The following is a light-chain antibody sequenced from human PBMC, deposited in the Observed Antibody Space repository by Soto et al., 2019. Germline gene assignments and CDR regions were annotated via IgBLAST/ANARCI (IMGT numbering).Light chain of an antibody. J-gene: IGKJ1*01. CDR3: QQYSIYSRWP. CDR2: DAS. CDR1: QNINMW. Sequence: DIQMTQSPSTLSASVGDRVTITCRASQNINMWLAWYQQKPGKAPKLLLYDASSLQCGVPSRFGGSGAGTDFTLTITRLLPDACAPYAFQQYSIYSRWPFGQGNKVDI. V-gene: IGKV1-5*01.